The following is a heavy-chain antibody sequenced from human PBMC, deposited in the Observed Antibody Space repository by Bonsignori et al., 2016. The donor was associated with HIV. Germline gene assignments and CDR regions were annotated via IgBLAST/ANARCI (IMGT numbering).Heavy chain of an antibody. V-gene: IGHV4-38-2*02. D-gene: IGHD3-22*01. Sequence: GSLRLSCTLSGFSISSGYYWSWIRQPPGKGLEWIGSVYHNGTSYHNPSLKSRVTLSLDTSKNQFSLKLASLTAADTAVYYCARHGPRYCDDRRCYGFFAFDLWGQGDSGHRLL. J-gene: IGHJ3*01. CDR3: ARHGPRYCDDRRCYGFFAFDL. CDR1: GFSISSGYY. CDR2: VYHNGTS.